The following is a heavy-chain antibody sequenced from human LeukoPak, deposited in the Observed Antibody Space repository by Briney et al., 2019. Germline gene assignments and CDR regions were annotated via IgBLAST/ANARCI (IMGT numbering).Heavy chain of an antibody. J-gene: IGHJ4*02. CDR1: GGSSSGYY. CDR2: INHSGST. D-gene: IGHD4-17*01. CDR3: ARHQYGDYYFDY. Sequence: SETLSLTCAVYGGSSSGYYWSWIRQPPGKGLEWIGEINHSGSTNYNPSLKSRVTISVDTSKNQFSLKLSSVTAADTAVYYCARHQYGDYYFDYWGQGTLVTVSS. V-gene: IGHV4-34*01.